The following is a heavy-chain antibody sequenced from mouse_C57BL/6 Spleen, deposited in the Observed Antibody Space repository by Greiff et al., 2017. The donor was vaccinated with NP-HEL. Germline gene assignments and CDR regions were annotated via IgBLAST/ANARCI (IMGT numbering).Heavy chain of an antibody. J-gene: IGHJ3*01. V-gene: IGHV3-6*01. Sequence: VQLQQSGPGLVKPSQSLSLTCSVTGYSITSGYYWNWIRQFPGNKLEWMGYISYDGSNNYNPSLKNRISITRDTSKNQFFLKLNSVTTEDTATYYCARVELLAWFAYWGQGTLVTVSA. CDR1: GYSITSGYY. CDR3: ARVELLAWFAY. CDR2: ISYDGSN.